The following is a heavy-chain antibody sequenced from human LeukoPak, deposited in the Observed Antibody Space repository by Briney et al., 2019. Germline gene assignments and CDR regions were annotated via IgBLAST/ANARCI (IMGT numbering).Heavy chain of an antibody. D-gene: IGHD3-10*01. CDR3: AIRYGSGEKYYYYYYMDV. V-gene: IGHV3-23*01. J-gene: IGHJ6*03. CDR2: LSGENTLI. Sequence: GGSLRLSCAASGFTFSNYAMICVRQAPGKGLECISTLSGENTLIYYADSVKGRFTISRDNSKNTLYLQMSNVRPEDTAVYYCAIRYGSGEKYYYYYYMDVWGKGTTVTVSS. CDR1: GFTFSNYA.